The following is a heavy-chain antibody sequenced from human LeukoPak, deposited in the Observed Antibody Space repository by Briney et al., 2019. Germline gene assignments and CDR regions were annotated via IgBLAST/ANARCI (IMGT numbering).Heavy chain of an antibody. CDR2: IYSSGST. J-gene: IGHJ5*02. CDR3: ARISYGYWFDP. V-gene: IGHV4-39*07. CDR1: GGSISSSSYY. D-gene: IGHD5-18*01. Sequence: PSETLSLTCTVSGGSISSSSYYWGWIRQPPGKGLEWIGSIYSSGSTYYNPSLKSRVTISVDTSKNQFSLKLSSVTAADTAVYYCARISYGYWFDPWGQGTLVTVSS.